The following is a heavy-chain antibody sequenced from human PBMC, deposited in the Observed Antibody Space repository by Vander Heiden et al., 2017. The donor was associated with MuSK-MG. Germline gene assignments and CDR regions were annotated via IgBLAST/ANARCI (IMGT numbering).Heavy chain of an antibody. J-gene: IGHJ4*02. Sequence: HVQLVQSGAGVKKPGASVKVSCNASGYTFTSFGISWMRHAPGQGLEWMGWISAYNGNTNYAQKLQGRVTMTTDTSTSTAYVELRSLRSDDTAVYACARSRGSEYSSGWPTPDYWGQGPLVTVSS. CDR2: ISAYNGNT. D-gene: IGHD6-19*01. CDR1: GYTFTSFG. CDR3: ARSRGSEYSSGWPTPDY. V-gene: IGHV1-18*01.